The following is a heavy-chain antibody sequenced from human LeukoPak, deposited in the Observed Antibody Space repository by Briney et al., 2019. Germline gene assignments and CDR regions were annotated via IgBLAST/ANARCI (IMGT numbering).Heavy chain of an antibody. D-gene: IGHD2-15*01. CDR3: GRDALVGYFSYYYMDV. J-gene: IGHJ6*03. CDR2: ISNSGST. CDR1: GGSISSHY. V-gene: IGHV4-59*11. Sequence: SETLSLTCTVSGGSISSHYWTWIRQSPVKGLEWIGDISNSGSTSYNPSLKSRVTISIDTSKNQFSLKLSSVTAADTAVYYCGRDALVGYFSYYYMDVWGKGTTVTVSS.